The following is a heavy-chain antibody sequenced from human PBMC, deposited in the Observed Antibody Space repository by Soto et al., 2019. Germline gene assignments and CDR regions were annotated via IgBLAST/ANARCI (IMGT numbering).Heavy chain of an antibody. V-gene: IGHV3-48*02. CDR1: GFTLSSYS. J-gene: IGHJ2*01. D-gene: IGHD2-15*01. Sequence: EVQLVESGGGLVQPGGSLRLSCAASGFTLSSYSMNWVRQAPGKGLEWVSYISSSSSIINYADSVKGRFTISRDNAKNSLYLQMNSLRDEDTAVYYCARAAVAGYWYFDLWGRGTLVPVSS. CDR3: ARAAVAGYWYFDL. CDR2: ISSSSSII.